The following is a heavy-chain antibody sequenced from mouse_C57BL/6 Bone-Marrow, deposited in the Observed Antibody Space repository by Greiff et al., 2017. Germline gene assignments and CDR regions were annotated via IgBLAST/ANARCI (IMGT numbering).Heavy chain of an antibody. V-gene: IGHV5-6*01. Sequence: EVKLVESGGDLVKPGGSLKLSCAASGFTFSSYGMSWVRQTPDKRLEWVATISSGGSYTYYPDSVKGRFTISRDNAKNTLYLQMSSLKSEDTAMYYWARQGTTVVAYWYFDVWGTGTTVTVSS. CDR1: GFTFSSYG. J-gene: IGHJ1*03. CDR3: ARQGTTVVAYWYFDV. D-gene: IGHD1-1*01. CDR2: ISSGGSYT.